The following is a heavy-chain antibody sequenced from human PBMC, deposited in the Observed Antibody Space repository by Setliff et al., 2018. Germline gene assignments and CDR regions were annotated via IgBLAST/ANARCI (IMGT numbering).Heavy chain of an antibody. CDR3: ARQPSSGAYYNPRPYYFDY. CDR2: IYYSGST. CDR1: GGSISSYY. Sequence: PSETLSLTCTVSGGSISSYYWGWIRQPPGKGLEWIGYIYYSGSTNYNPSLKSRVTISVDTSKNQFSLKLSSVTAADTAVYYCARQPSSGAYYNPRPYYFDYWGQGTLVTVSS. D-gene: IGHD3-10*01. V-gene: IGHV4-59*01. J-gene: IGHJ4*02.